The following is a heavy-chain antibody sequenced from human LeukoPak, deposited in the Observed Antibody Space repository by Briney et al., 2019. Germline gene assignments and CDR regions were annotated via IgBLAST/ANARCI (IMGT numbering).Heavy chain of an antibody. CDR3: ARAHYDFWSGYLDL. Sequence: SENLSLNCTVYGGSISSSSYYWGWIRQPPGKGLEWIGSIYYSGSTYYNPSLKSRVTISVDTSKNQFSLKLSSVTAADTAVYYCARAHYDFWSGYLDLWGRGTLVTVSS. J-gene: IGHJ2*01. D-gene: IGHD3-3*01. V-gene: IGHV4-39*07. CDR1: GGSISSSSYY. CDR2: IYYSGST.